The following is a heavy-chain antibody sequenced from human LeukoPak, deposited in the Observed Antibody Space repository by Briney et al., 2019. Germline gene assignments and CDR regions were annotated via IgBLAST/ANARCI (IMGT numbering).Heavy chain of an antibody. J-gene: IGHJ2*01. Sequence: GRSLRLSCAASGFTFSSYGMHWVRQAPGKGLEWVAVISYDGSNKYYADSVKGRFTISRDNSKNTLYLQMNSLRAEDTAVYYCAKVWTPIVGWFGDPPSYFDLWGRGTLVTVSS. V-gene: IGHV3-30*18. CDR1: GFTFSSYG. D-gene: IGHD3-10*01. CDR2: ISYDGSNK. CDR3: AKVWTPIVGWFGDPPSYFDL.